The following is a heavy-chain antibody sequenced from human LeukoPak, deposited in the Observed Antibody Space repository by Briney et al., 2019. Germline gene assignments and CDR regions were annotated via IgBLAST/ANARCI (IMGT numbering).Heavy chain of an antibody. CDR1: GFTFSSYA. CDR3: AKWSGIVVVVAAEYFQH. D-gene: IGHD2-15*01. V-gene: IGHV3-23*01. Sequence: GGSLRLSCAAPGFTFSSYAMSWVRQAPGKGLEWVSAISGSGGSTYYADSVKGRFTISRDNSKNTLYLQMNSLRAEDTAVYYCAKWSGIVVVVAAEYFQHWGQGTLVTVSS. CDR2: ISGSGGST. J-gene: IGHJ1*01.